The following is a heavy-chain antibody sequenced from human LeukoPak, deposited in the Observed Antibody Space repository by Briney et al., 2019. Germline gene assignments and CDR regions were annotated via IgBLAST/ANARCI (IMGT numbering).Heavy chain of an antibody. J-gene: IGHJ4*02. V-gene: IGHV1-24*01. Sequence: ASVKVSCKVSGYTLTELSMHWARQAPGKGLEWMGGFDPEDGETIYAQKFQGRVTMTEDTSTDTAYMELSSLRSEDTAVYYCATASLLSPNYDFWSGYSDYWGQGTLVTVSS. CDR2: FDPEDGET. D-gene: IGHD3-3*01. CDR3: ATASLLSPNYDFWSGYSDY. CDR1: GYTLTELS.